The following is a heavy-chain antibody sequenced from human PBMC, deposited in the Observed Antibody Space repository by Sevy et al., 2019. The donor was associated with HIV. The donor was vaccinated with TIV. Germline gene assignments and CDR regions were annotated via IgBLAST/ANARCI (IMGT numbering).Heavy chain of an antibody. V-gene: IGHV1-8*01. CDR1: GDTFTDYE. J-gene: IGHJ4*02. Sequence: ASVKVSCKASGDTFTDYEINWVRQASGQGLEWMGWVIPNSGQTAYAQKFQGRVTMTTSTSTGTAYMELGGLRSEDRAIYDGAALVSCGGACYYLHYWGQGTLVTVSS. CDR2: VIPNSGQT. CDR3: AALVSCGGACYYLHY. D-gene: IGHD2-21*02.